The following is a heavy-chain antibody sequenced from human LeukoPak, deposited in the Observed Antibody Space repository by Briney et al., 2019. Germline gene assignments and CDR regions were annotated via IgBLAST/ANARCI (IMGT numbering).Heavy chain of an antibody. J-gene: IGHJ4*02. V-gene: IGHV1-2*02. D-gene: IGHD5-12*01. CDR3: ARWTAGGDIVATIPGGTFDY. CDR2: INPNSGGT. CDR1: GYTFTGYY. Sequence: ASVKVSCKASGYTFTGYYMHWVRRAPGQGLEWMGWINPNSGGTNYAQKFQGRVTMTRDTSISTAYMELSRLRSDDTAVYYCARWTAGGDIVATIPGGTFDYWGQGTLVTVSS.